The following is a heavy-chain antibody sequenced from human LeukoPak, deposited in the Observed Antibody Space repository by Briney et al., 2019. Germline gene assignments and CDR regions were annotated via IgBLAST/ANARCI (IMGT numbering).Heavy chain of an antibody. CDR1: GYTFTRYY. J-gene: IGHJ4*02. D-gene: IGHD6-19*01. Sequence: ASVKVSCKASGYTFTRYYMHWVRQAPGQGLEWMGWINPNSGGTNYAQKFQGRVTMTRDTSISTAYMELSRLRSDDTAVYYCARDAGIAVADQFDYWGQGTLVTVSS. CDR3: ARDAGIAVADQFDY. CDR2: INPNSGGT. V-gene: IGHV1-2*02.